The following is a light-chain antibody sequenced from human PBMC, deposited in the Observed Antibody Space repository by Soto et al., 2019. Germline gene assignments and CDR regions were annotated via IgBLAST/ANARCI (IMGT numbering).Light chain of an antibody. V-gene: IGLV2-11*01. CDR3: CSYAGSYTPHVV. Sequence: QSALTQPRSVSGSPGQSVTISCTGTSSDVGGYNYVSWYQQHPGKAPKLMIYDVSKRPSGVPDRFSGSKSGNTASLIISGLQAEDEADYYCCSYAGSYTPHVVFGGGTKVTVL. CDR2: DVS. CDR1: SSDVGGYNY. J-gene: IGLJ2*01.